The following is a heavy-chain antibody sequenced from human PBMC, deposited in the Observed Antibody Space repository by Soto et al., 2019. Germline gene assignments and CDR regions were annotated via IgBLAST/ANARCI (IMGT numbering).Heavy chain of an antibody. CDR1: GFTFSSYA. CDR3: AREGAVAGDAFDI. CDR2: ISSNGGST. V-gene: IGHV3-64*01. J-gene: IGHJ3*02. D-gene: IGHD6-19*01. Sequence: GGSLRLSCAASGFTFSSYAMHWVRQAPGKGLEYVSAISSNGGSTYYANSVKGRFAISRDNSKNTLYLQMGSLRAEDMAVYYCAREGAVAGDAFDIWGQGTMVTVS.